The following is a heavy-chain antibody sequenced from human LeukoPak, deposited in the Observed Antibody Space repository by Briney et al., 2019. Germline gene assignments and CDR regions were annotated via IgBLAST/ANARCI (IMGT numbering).Heavy chain of an antibody. J-gene: IGHJ5*02. CDR3: AKSRVIVGPDSSGS. V-gene: IGHV3-23*01. Sequence: PGGSLRLSCAGSRSTFNDYAMSWVRQAPGKGLEWVSGISVSGGSTYYADSVKGRFTISRDNSKNTLYLQMNSLRAEDTAVYYCAKSRVIVGPDSSGSWGQGTLVTVSS. D-gene: IGHD3-22*01. CDR2: ISVSGGST. CDR1: RSTFNDYA.